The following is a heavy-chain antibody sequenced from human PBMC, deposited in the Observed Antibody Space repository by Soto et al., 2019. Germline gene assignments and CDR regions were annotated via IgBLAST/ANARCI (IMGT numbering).Heavy chain of an antibody. V-gene: IGHV3-30*04. CDR2: ISYDASAS. J-gene: IGHJ4*02. CDR1: GITFSAFA. Sequence: QVQLVESGGGVVQPGTSLRLSCAASGITFSAFAMHWVRQAPGKGREWVARISYDASASSNADSVKGRFTISRDNSRSTLYLQMNSLRTEDTAIYYCVRDYNDGSGRFDYWGQGALVTVSS. CDR3: VRDYNDGSGRFDY. D-gene: IGHD3-22*01.